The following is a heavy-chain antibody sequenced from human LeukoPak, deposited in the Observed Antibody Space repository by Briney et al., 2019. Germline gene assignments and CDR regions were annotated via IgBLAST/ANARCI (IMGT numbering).Heavy chain of an antibody. J-gene: IGHJ5*02. Sequence: GGSLRLSCAASGFTFSSYEMNWVRQAPGKGLEWVSYISSSGSTIYYADSVKGRFTISRDNAKNSLYLQMNSLRAEDTAVYYCARDVVGATYWFDPWGQGTLVTVSS. CDR2: ISSSGSTI. CDR3: ARDVVGATYWFDP. D-gene: IGHD1-26*01. CDR1: GFTFSSYE. V-gene: IGHV3-48*03.